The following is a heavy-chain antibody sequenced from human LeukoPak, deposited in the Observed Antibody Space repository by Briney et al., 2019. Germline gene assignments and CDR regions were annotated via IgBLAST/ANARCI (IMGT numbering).Heavy chain of an antibody. V-gene: IGHV3-30*04. D-gene: IGHD6-13*01. CDR1: GFTFSSYA. J-gene: IGHJ4*02. CDR3: ARAGPIAAATEPPFDY. CDR2: ISYDGSNK. Sequence: GGSLRLSCAASGFTFSSYAMHWVRQAPGKGLEWVAVISYDGSNKYYADSVKGRFTISRDNSKNTLYLQMNSLRAEDTAVYYCARAGPIAAATEPPFDYWGQGTLVTVSS.